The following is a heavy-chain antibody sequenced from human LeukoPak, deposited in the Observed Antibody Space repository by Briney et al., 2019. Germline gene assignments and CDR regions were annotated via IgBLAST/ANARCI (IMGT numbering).Heavy chain of an antibody. D-gene: IGHD4-17*01. CDR2: ISGSGGST. CDR3: ARAVYGVQACFDF. J-gene: IGHJ4*02. V-gene: IGHV3-23*01. CDR1: GFTFSSYA. Sequence: GGSLRLSCAASGFTFSSYAVSWVRKAPGKGLEWVSAISGSGGSTYYADSVKGRFTISRDNTKNTLYLQMNSLRVEDTAVYYCARAVYGVQACFDFWGQGTLVTVSS.